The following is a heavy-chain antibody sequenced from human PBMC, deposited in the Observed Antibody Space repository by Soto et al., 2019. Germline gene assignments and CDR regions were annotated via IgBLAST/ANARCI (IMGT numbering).Heavy chain of an antibody. CDR1: GGTFSSYA. V-gene: IGHV1-69*01. J-gene: IGHJ2*01. CDR3: ARSYCGNSAFDWYFDL. Sequence: QLQLVQSGAEVKKPGSSVKVSCKASGGTFSSYAISWVRQAPGQGLEWMGGIIPIFGTANYAQKFQGRVTITADESTSTAYMELSSLRSEDTAVYYCARSYCGNSAFDWYFDLWGRGTLVTVSS. D-gene: IGHD2-21*02. CDR2: IIPIFGTA.